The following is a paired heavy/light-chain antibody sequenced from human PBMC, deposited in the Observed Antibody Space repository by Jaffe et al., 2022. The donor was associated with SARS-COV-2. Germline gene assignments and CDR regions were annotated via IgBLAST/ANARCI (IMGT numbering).Light chain of an antibody. CDR2: GAS. J-gene: IGKJ1*01. Sequence: EIVLTQSPGTLSLSPGERATLSCRASQSVSSSYLAWFQQKPGQAPRLLIYGASSRATGIPDRFSGSGSGTDFTLIISRLEPEDFAVYYCQQYGSSPWTFGQGTKVEIK. CDR3: QQYGSSPWT. CDR1: QSVSSSY. V-gene: IGKV3-20*01.
Heavy chain of an antibody. J-gene: IGHJ6*02. Sequence: QARLMQSGAEVKKPGASVKVSCEASEYTFTSYSITWVRQAPRQGPEWVGRISVYSGDTIYAQKFQGRVTLTRDTSTTTAYMELRSLRSDDTAVYYCARNLEAPLNAPPRLRGYYGMDVWGQGTTVTVSS. D-gene: IGHD3-3*01. CDR1: EYTFTSYS. V-gene: IGHV1-18*01. CDR3: ARNLEAPLNAPPRLRGYYGMDV. CDR2: ISVYSGDT.